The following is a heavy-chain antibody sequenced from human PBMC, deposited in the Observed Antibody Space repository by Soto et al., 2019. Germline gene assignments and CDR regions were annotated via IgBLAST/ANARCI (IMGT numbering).Heavy chain of an antibody. CDR1: GFTFSNYE. D-gene: IGHD6-6*01. CDR2: ISSSGSNI. V-gene: IGHV3-48*03. J-gene: IGHJ4*03. CDR3: ARDELGGYFDY. Sequence: EVQLVESGGGLVQPGGSLRLSYAASGFTFSNYEMNWVRQAPGKGLEWVSYISSSGSNIYYADSVKGRFTVSRDNAKNSLNLQMNSLRDEDTAVYYCARDELGGYFDYWGQGTLVTVSS.